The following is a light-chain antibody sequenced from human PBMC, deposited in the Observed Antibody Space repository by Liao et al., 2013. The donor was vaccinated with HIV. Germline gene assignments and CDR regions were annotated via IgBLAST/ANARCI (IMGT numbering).Light chain of an antibody. CDR3: QAWDSNTAYV. CDR1: RLTEKY. CDR2: QDR. J-gene: IGLJ1*01. Sequence: SYELTQPPSVSVSPGQTANITCSGDRLTEKYVYWYQQKPGQSPILVIYQDRKRPSRIPGRFSGSNSENTATLTISGTQPMDEADYYCQAWDSNTAYVFGTGTKVSVL. V-gene: IGLV3-1*01.